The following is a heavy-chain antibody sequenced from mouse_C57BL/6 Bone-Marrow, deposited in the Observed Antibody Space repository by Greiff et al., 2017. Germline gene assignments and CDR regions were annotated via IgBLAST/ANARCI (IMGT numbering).Heavy chain of an antibody. Sequence: EVMLVESGGGLVKPGGSLKLSCAASGFTFSDYGMHWVRQAPEKGLEWVAYISSGSSTIYYADTVTGRFTISRDNAKNTLFLQMTRLRSEDTAMYYCARCTTWAMDYWGQGTSVTVSS. CDR1: GFTFSDYG. V-gene: IGHV5-17*01. CDR2: ISSGSSTI. J-gene: IGHJ4*01. CDR3: ARCTTWAMDY. D-gene: IGHD1-1*01.